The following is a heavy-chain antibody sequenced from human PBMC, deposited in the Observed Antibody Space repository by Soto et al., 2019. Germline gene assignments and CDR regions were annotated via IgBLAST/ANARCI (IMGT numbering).Heavy chain of an antibody. Sequence: QVQLVESGGGVVQPGRSLRLSCAASGFTFSSCAMHWVRQSPGKGLEWVAVISYDGSNKYYADSVKGRFTISRDNSKNTLYLQMNSLRAEDTAVYYCARSTSYDAFDIWGQGTMVTVSS. V-gene: IGHV3-30-3*01. CDR2: ISYDGSNK. CDR3: ARSTSYDAFDI. CDR1: GFTFSSCA. D-gene: IGHD3-16*02. J-gene: IGHJ3*02.